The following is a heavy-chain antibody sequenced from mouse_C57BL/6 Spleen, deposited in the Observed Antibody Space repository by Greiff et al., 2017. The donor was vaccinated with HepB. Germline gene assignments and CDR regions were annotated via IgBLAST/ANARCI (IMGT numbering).Heavy chain of an antibody. CDR1: GFTFSDYG. J-gene: IGHJ2*01. CDR2: ISSGSSTI. D-gene: IGHD1-1*02. V-gene: IGHV5-17*01. CDR3: ARLWYYFDY. Sequence: EVKLVESGGGLVKPGGSLKLSCAASGFTFSDYGMHWVRQAPEKGLEWVAYISSGSSTIYYADTVKGRFTISRDNAKNTLFLQMTSLRSEDTAMYYCARLWYYFDYWGQGTTLTVSS.